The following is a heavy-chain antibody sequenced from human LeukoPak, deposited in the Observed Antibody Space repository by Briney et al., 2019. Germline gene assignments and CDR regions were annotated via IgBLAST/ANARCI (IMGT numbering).Heavy chain of an antibody. J-gene: IGHJ4*02. Sequence: SETLSLTRTVSGGSISSGDYYWSWIRQPPGKGLEWIGYIYYSGSTYYNPSLKSRVTISVDTSKNQFSLKLSSVTAADTAVYYCARDRVSGYDRGGFDYWGQGTLVTVSS. V-gene: IGHV4-30-4*01. CDR1: GGSISSGDYY. CDR3: ARDRVSGYDRGGFDY. D-gene: IGHD5-12*01. CDR2: IYYSGST.